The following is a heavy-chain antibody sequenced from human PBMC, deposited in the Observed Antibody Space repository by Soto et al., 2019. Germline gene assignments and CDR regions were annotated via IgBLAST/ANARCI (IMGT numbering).Heavy chain of an antibody. J-gene: IGHJ5*02. CDR1: GYTFTSYG. D-gene: IGHD2-2*01. CDR2: ISAYNGNT. CDR3: ARDSRRYCSSTICYEPFGRTWFDP. V-gene: IGHV1-18*01. Sequence: ASVKVSCKASGYTFTSYGISWVRQAPGQGLEWMGWISAYNGNTNYAQKLQGRVTMTTDTSTSTAYMELRSLRSDDTAVYYCARDSRRYCSSTICYEPFGRTWFDPWGQRTLVTVSS.